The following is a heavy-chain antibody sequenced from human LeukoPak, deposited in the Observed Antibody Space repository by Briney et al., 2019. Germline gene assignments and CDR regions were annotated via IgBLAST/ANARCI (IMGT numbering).Heavy chain of an antibody. D-gene: IGHD5-18*01. Sequence: GGSLRLSCAASGFTFSSYGMSWVRQAPGKGQGCVSAISGSGGSTYYADSVKGRFTISRDNSKNTLYLQMNSLRDEDTAVYYCTRSGGSRYGYRALELPPTPIDWGQGTLVTVSS. CDR1: GFTFSSYG. J-gene: IGHJ4*02. CDR2: ISGSGGST. CDR3: TRSGGSRYGYRALELPPTPID. V-gene: IGHV3-23*01.